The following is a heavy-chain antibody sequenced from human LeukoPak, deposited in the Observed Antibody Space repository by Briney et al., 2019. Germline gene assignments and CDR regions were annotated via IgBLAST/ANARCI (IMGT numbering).Heavy chain of an antibody. CDR2: VSYSGNT. J-gene: IGHJ4*02. Sequence: KTSETLSLTGTVSSDSISSSTYYWGWIRQSPAKGREWIGSVSYSGNTYYNPSLKSRVTISLDMSKNQFSLKLTSVAPADTAVYFCARGIVVCYALYWGRGTLVTVSS. CDR3: ARGIVVCYALY. CDR1: SDSISSSTYY. V-gene: IGHV4-39*07. D-gene: IGHD3-22*01.